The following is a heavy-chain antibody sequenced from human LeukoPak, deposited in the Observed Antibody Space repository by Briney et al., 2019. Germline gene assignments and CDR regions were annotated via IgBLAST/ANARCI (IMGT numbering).Heavy chain of an antibody. D-gene: IGHD3-22*01. J-gene: IGHJ4*02. V-gene: IGHV3-7*01. CDR2: IKQDGSEK. CDR1: GFTFNSYW. Sequence: GGSLRLSCAGSGFTFNSYWMSWVRQAPGKGLEWVANIKQDGSEKDYLDSVKGRFTISRDNTKNSLYLQMNSLRAEDTAVYYCARPRDGYYYDSSGYYWWGQGTLVTVSS. CDR3: ARPRDGYYYDSSGYYW.